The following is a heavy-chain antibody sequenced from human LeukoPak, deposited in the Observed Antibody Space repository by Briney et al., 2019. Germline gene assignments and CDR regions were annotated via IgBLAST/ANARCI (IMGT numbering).Heavy chain of an antibody. J-gene: IGHJ4*02. Sequence: SETLSLTCIVSGGSISSGSYYWSWIRQPAGKGLEWIGRIYTSGITNSNPSLKSRVTISVDTSKNQFSLKLSSVTAADTAVYYCARSGYSNFDYWGQGTLVTVSS. D-gene: IGHD3-3*01. CDR2: IYTSGIT. CDR1: GGSISSGSYY. V-gene: IGHV4-61*02. CDR3: ARSGYSNFDY.